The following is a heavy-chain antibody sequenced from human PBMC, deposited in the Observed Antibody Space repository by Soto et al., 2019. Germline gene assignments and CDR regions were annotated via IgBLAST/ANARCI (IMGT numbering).Heavy chain of an antibody. CDR2: ITGSGGGT. J-gene: IGHJ4*02. CDR3: AKRPLTAAGFDY. D-gene: IGHD6-13*01. CDR1: GFTFSNYA. Sequence: EVQLLESGGGLVQPGGSLRLSCAASGFTFSNYAMTWVRQAPGKGLEWVSVITGSGGGTSFVDSVKGRFTISRDNSKNAVDLQMNSLRAEDTAVYYCAKRPLTAAGFDYRGQGTLVTVSS. V-gene: IGHV3-23*01.